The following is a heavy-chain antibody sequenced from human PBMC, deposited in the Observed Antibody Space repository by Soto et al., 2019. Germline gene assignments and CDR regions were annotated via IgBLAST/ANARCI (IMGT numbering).Heavy chain of an antibody. CDR2: VSYSGST. CDR3: ARVHVMVVAGSTFDY. J-gene: IGHJ4*01. CDR1: VGAIGGYY. Sequence: PSESLSLTSSLSVGAIGGYYWSWIRQRPGRALEWIGYVSYSGSTDYHPSLKSRVSISIDTSKNQFSLKMISVTAADTAVYYCARVHVMVVAGSTFDYWGHGTLVTVSS. V-gene: IGHV4-59*01. D-gene: IGHD6-19*01.